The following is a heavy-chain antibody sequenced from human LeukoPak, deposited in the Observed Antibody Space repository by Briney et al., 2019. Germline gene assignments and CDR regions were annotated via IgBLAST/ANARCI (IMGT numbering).Heavy chain of an antibody. CDR1: GYTFTGNY. CDR2: INPNSGGT. D-gene: IGHD2-8*01. V-gene: IGHV1-2*02. J-gene: IGHJ3*02. CDR3: AREKVVLMVYASEDAFDI. Sequence: ASVKVSCKASGYTFTGNYMHWVRQAPGQGLEWMGWINPNSGGTIYAQKFQGRVTMTRDTSISTAYMELSRLRSDDTAVYYCAREKVVLMVYASEDAFDIWGQGTMVTVSS.